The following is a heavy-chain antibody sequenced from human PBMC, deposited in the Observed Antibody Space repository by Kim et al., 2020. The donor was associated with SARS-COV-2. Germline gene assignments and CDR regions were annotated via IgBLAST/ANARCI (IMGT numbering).Heavy chain of an antibody. CDR3: AKDRSTIYYYYYGMDV. CDR1: GFTFGDYA. CDR2: ISWNSGSI. V-gene: IGHV3-9*01. D-gene: IGHD5-12*01. Sequence: GGSLRLSCAASGFTFGDYAMHWVRQAPGKGLEWVSSISWNSGSIGYADSVKGRFTISRDNAKNSLYLQMNSLRAEDTALYYCAKDRSTIYYYYYGMDVWGQGTTVTVSS. J-gene: IGHJ6*02.